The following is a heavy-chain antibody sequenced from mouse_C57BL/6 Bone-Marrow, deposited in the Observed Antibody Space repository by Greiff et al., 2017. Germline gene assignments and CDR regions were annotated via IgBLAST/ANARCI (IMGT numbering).Heavy chain of an antibody. J-gene: IGHJ3*01. CDR3: TEGYYWFAY. D-gene: IGHD2-3*01. Sequence: EVQRVESGAELVRPGASVKLSCTASGFNIKDDYMHWVMQRPEQGLEWIGWIDPENGDTEYASKFQGKATITADTSSNTAYLQLSSLTSEDTAVYYCTEGYYWFAYWGQGTLVTVSA. CDR2: IDPENGDT. CDR1: GFNIKDDY. V-gene: IGHV14-4*01.